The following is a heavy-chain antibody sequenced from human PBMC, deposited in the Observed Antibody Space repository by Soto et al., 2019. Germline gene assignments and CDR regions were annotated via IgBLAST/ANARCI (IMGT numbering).Heavy chain of an antibody. D-gene: IGHD6-13*01. Sequence: ALRLSCAASGFTFDDYAMHWVRQVPGKGLEWVSGINWNSGSIGYGDSVKGRFAISRDNAKNSLHLQMNSLSAEDTAFYYCVKDESINWYSGHFRHWGQGTLVTVSS. CDR3: VKDESINWYSGHFRH. J-gene: IGHJ1*01. CDR1: GFTFDDYA. V-gene: IGHV3-9*01. CDR2: INWNSGSI.